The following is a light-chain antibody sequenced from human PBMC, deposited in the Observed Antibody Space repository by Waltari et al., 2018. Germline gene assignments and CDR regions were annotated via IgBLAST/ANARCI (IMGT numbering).Light chain of an antibody. CDR3: QSYDSSNSDWV. CDR1: SGSIARKY. J-gene: IGLJ3*02. Sequence: NFLLTQPNSVSESQGETIHISCTRTSGSIARKYVHWYQQRPGSPPTTVIYDDKHRLSGFPDRFSGSIDSSSNSASLNIAGLMTEDEADYYCQSYDSSNSDWVFGGGTKVTVL. CDR2: DDK. V-gene: IGLV6-57*01.